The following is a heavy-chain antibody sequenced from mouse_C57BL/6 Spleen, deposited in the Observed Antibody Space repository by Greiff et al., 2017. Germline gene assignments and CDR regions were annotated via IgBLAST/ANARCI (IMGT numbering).Heavy chain of an antibody. V-gene: IGHV1-64*01. CDR2: IHPNSGST. CDR1: GYTFTSYW. Sequence: VQLQQPGAELVKPGASVKLSCKASGYTFTSYWMHWVKQRPGQGLEWLGMIHPNSGSTNYNEKFKSKATLTVDKSSSTAYMQLSSLTSEDSAVYYCARGGNAGYWGQGTTLTVSS. CDR3: ARGGNAGY. J-gene: IGHJ2*01.